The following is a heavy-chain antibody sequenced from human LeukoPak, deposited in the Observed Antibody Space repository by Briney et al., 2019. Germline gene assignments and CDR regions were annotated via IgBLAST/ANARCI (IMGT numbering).Heavy chain of an antibody. V-gene: IGHV1-69*06. CDR2: IIPIFGTA. D-gene: IGHD4-17*01. Sequence: SVKVSCKASGGTFSSYAISWVRQAPGQGLEWMGGIIPIFGTANYAQKFQGRVTITADKSTSTAYMELSSLRSEDTAVYYCARMTTVTTASYYYYYYYMDVWGKGTTVTVSS. CDR1: GGTFSSYA. CDR3: ARMTTVTTASYYYYYYYMDV. J-gene: IGHJ6*03.